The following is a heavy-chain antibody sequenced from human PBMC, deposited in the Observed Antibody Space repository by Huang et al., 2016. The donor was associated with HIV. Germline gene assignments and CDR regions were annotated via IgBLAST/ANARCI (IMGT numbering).Heavy chain of an antibody. Sequence: EVQLVESGGGLIQPGGSLRLSCAASGFTVSSNYMSWVRQAPGKGLGWVSVIYSDDSTYFADSVKGRFTISRDKSKNTLYLQMNSLRAEDTAVYYWAAQWELRGGVDFWGQGTLVTVSS. V-gene: IGHV3-53*01. CDR2: IYSDDST. CDR1: GFTVSSNY. D-gene: IGHD1-26*01. J-gene: IGHJ4*02. CDR3: AAQWELRGGVDF.